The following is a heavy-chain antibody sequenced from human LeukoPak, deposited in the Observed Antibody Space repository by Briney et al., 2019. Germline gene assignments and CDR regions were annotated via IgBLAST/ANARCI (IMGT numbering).Heavy chain of an antibody. V-gene: IGHV3-21*01. Sequence: GGSLRLSCAGSGFALKSYSLSWVRQAPGKGLEWVSSISSTSAYIYYADSVKGRFTISRDNAKNSLYLQMNSLRAEDTAVYYCARDVIVVVPAANPFDYWGQGTLVTVSS. CDR2: ISSTSAYI. J-gene: IGHJ4*02. CDR1: GFALKSYS. D-gene: IGHD2-2*01. CDR3: ARDVIVVVPAANPFDY.